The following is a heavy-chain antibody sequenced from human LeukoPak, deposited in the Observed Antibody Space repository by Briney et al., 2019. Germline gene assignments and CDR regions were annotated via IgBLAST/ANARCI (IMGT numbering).Heavy chain of an antibody. CDR2: ISHDGSKK. CDR3: ARDPGVVGAATGRLDY. D-gene: IGHD1-26*01. J-gene: IGHJ4*02. Sequence: GGSLRLSCAAFGFIFSSYTLHWVRQAPGKGLEWVALISHDGSKKYYADSVMGRFAVSRDNSKKTLYLQMNSQRSEDSAIYYCARDPGVVGAATGRLDYWGQGTLVTVSS. CDR1: GFIFSSYT. V-gene: IGHV3-30*09.